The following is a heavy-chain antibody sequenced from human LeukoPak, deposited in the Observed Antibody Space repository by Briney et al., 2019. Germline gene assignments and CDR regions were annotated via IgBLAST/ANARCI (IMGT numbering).Heavy chain of an antibody. CDR2: IRYDGNEK. D-gene: IGHD2-15*01. J-gene: IGHJ4*02. CDR3: AQERDRRGYFDY. V-gene: IGHV3-30*02. CDR1: GFTFRSNA. Sequence: VGSLRLSCAASGFTFRSNAMHWVRQAPGKGLEWVTFIRYDGNEKYYADSVKGRFTVSRDNSKNTLYLQMNSLRVEDTAVYYCAQERDRRGYFDYWGQGTLVTVSS.